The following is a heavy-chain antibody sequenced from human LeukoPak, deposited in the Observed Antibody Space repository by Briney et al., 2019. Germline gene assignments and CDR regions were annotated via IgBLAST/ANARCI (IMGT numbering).Heavy chain of an antibody. J-gene: IGHJ4*02. CDR2: INPISGGT. V-gene: IGHV1-2*02. CDR3: ARVGGFPYCGGDCYPLGY. D-gene: IGHD2-21*02. Sequence: GSSVKVSCKASGGTFSSYAISWVRQAPGQGLEWMGWINPISGGTNYAQKFQGRVTMTRDTSISTAYMELSRLRSDDTAVYYCARVGGFPYCGGDCYPLGYWGQGTLVTVSS. CDR1: GGTFSSYA.